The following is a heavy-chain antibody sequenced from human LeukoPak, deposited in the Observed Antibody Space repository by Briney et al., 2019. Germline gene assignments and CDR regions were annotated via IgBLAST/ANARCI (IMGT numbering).Heavy chain of an antibody. CDR1: GFTFTNFW. V-gene: IGHV3-7*01. Sequence: GWSLTISCAASGFTFTNFWMTWIRQSPGKGLEWVANINRDVTKTTYVDSVKGRFTISRDNAKNSLFLHMSSLRAEDTAVYYCATAPAAADSSWGQGTLVAVSS. CDR2: INRDVTKT. CDR3: ATAPAAADSS. J-gene: IGHJ5*02. D-gene: IGHD6-13*01.